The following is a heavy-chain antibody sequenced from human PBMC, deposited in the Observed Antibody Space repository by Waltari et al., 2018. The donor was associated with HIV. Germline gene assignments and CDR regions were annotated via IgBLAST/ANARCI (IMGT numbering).Heavy chain of an antibody. V-gene: IGHV1-2*02. CDR3: TRVGFGSGTYYFPGGY. D-gene: IGHD3-10*01. CDR1: GYTLPVDY. J-gene: IGHJ4*02. CDR2: INPNSGDT. Sequence: QVQLVQSGAEVKSPGDSVKVSCKASGYTLPVDYIHWVRQGPGQGLGWMGWINPNSGDTNYAQKIQGRVIMTRDTSINTVYMELSRLTSDDTAVYYCTRVGFGSGTYYFPGGYWGQGTLVTVSS.